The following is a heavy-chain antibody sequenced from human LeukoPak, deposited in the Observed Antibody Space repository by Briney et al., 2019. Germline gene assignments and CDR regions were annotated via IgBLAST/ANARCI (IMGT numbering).Heavy chain of an antibody. CDR1: GGTFSSYA. CDR2: IIPIFGTA. J-gene: IGHJ6*03. CDR3: ARDPSTELPYYYYYYMDV. V-gene: IGHV1-69*13. D-gene: IGHD1-26*01. Sequence: GASVKVSCKASGGTFSSYAISWVRQAPGQGLEWMGGIIPIFGTANYAQKFQGRVTITADESTSTAYMELSSLRSEDTAVYYCARDPSTELPYYYYYYMDVWGKGTTVTVSS.